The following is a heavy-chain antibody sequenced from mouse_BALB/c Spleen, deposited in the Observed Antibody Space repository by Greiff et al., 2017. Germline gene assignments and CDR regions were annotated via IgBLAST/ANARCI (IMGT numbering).Heavy chain of an antibody. Sequence: EVKLVESGGGLVQPGGSRKLSCAASGFTFTSFGMHWVRQAPEKGLEWVAYISSGGSTIYYADTVTGLFTISRDNPRNTLFLKITSLTSEATAMYYCARSYDYPFAYWGQGTLVTVSA. CDR3: ARSYDYPFAY. J-gene: IGHJ3*01. D-gene: IGHD2-4*01. V-gene: IGHV5-17*02. CDR1: GFTFTSFG. CDR2: ISSGGSTI.